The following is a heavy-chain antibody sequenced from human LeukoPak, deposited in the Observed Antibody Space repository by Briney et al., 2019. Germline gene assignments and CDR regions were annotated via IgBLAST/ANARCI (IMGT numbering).Heavy chain of an antibody. CDR1: GYSFTSYW. J-gene: IGHJ3*02. V-gene: IGHV5-10-1*01. CDR3: ARIPLDSSGYYYAGDDFDI. CDR2: IDPSDSYT. D-gene: IGHD3-22*01. Sequence: GESLRISCKGSGYSFTSYWITWVRQMPGKGLEWMGKIDPSDSYTNYSPSLQGHVTISADKSISTAYLQWSSLKASDTAMYYCARIPLDSSGYYYAGDDFDIWGQGTMVTVSS.